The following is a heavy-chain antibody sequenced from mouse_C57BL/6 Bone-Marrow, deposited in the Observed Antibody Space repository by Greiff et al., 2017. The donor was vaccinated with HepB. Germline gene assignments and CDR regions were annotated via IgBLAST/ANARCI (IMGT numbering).Heavy chain of an antibody. Sequence: EVQVVESGGGLVKPGGSLKLSCAASGFTFSSYAMSWVRQTPEKRLEWVATISDGGSYTYYPDNVKGRFTISRDNAKNNLYLQMSHLKSEDTAMYYCARSLRSHWYFDVWGTGTTVTVSS. D-gene: IGHD1-1*01. V-gene: IGHV5-4*01. CDR1: GFTFSSYA. CDR3: ARSLRSHWYFDV. CDR2: ISDGGSYT. J-gene: IGHJ1*03.